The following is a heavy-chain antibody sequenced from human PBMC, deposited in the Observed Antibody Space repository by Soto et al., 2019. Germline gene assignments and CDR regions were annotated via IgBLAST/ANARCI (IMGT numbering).Heavy chain of an antibody. CDR3: ARLQFGEGFDY. CDR1: GGSILNGGHY. J-gene: IGHJ4*02. Sequence: SETLSLTCTVSGGSILNGGHYWTWIRQHPGKGLEWIGRIFFSGNTHYNPALKSRLTFSLDKSKNQFSLHLTSVTAADTAVYYCARLQFGEGFDYWGQGALVTVS. D-gene: IGHD4-4*01. V-gene: IGHV4-31*09. CDR2: IFFSGNT.